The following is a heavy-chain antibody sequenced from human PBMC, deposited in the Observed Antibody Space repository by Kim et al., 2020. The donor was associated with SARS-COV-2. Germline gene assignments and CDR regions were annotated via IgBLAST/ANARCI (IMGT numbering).Heavy chain of an antibody. J-gene: IGHJ6*02. CDR3: ARDDEYYYDTPPEGYYYYGMDV. V-gene: IGHV1-18*01. D-gene: IGHD3-22*01. Sequence: ASVKVSCKASGYTFTSYGISWVRQAPGQGLEWMGWISAYNGNTNYAQKLQGRVTMTTDTSTSTAYMELRSLRSDDTAVYYCARDDEYYYDTPPEGYYYYGMDVWGQGTTVTVSS. CDR2: ISAYNGNT. CDR1: GYTFTSYG.